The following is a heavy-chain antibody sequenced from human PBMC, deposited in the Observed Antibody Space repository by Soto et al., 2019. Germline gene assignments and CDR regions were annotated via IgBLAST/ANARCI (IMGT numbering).Heavy chain of an antibody. CDR2: IYHSGST. J-gene: IGHJ5*02. CDR3: ARDLFQEWFEP. CDR1: GGSISSGGYS. Sequence: PSETLSLTCAVSGGSISSGGYSWSWIRQPPGKGLEWIGYIYHSGSTYYNPSLKSRVTISVDRSKNQFSLKLSSVTAADTAVYYCARDLFQEWFEPWGQGTLVTVSS. V-gene: IGHV4-30-2*01. D-gene: IGHD3-3*01.